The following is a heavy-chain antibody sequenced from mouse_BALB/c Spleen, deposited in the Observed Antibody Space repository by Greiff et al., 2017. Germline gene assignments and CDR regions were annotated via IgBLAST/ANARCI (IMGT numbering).Heavy chain of an antibody. V-gene: IGHV1S132*01. CDR3: ARHSSGRPFDY. J-gene: IGHJ2*01. Sequence: VQLQQSGAELVKPGASVKLSCKTSGYTFTSSWIQWVKQRPGQGLGWIGEIFPGTGTTYYNEKFKGKATLTIDTSSSTAYMQLSSLTSEDSAVYFCARHSSGRPFDYWGQGTTLTVSS. CDR2: IFPGTGTT. D-gene: IGHD3-1*01. CDR1: GYTFTSSW.